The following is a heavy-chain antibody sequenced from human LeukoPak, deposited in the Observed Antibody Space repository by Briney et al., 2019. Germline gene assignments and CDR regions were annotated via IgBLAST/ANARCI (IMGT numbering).Heavy chain of an antibody. CDR2: IYYSGST. J-gene: IGHJ4*02. CDR1: GGSISSSSYY. Sequence: PSETLSLTCTVSGGSISSSSYYWGWIRQPPGKGLEWIGSIYYSGSTYYNPSLKSRVTISVDTSKNQFSLKLSSVTAADTAVYYCARTVVGSTTHIFDYWGQGTLVTVSS. D-gene: IGHD1-26*01. V-gene: IGHV4-39*07. CDR3: ARTVVGSTTHIFDY.